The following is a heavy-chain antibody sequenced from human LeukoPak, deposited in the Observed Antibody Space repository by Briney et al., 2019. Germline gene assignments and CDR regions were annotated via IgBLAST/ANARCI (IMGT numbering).Heavy chain of an antibody. Sequence: GGSLRLSCAASGFTYNNYAMNWVRQAPGKGLEWVSVISGSGRSTYYADSVKGRFTISRDNAKNTLYLQMNSLTAEDTAVYYCAREGQYSSGTWGQGALVTVSS. D-gene: IGHD6-19*01. CDR1: GFTYNNYA. CDR2: ISGSGRST. J-gene: IGHJ4*02. CDR3: AREGQYSSGT. V-gene: IGHV3-23*01.